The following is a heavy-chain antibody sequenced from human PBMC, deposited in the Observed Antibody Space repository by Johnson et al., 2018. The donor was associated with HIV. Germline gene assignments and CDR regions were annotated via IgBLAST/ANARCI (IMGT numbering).Heavy chain of an antibody. J-gene: IGHJ3*02. CDR1: GFTFDDYG. CDR2: INWNGGST. Sequence: VQLVESGGGVVQPGRSLRLSCAASGFTFDDYGMSWVRQAPGKGLEWVSGINWNGGSTGYGDSVKGRFTISRDNAKNSLYLQMKSLRAEDTAVYYCARVGANFDAFDIWGQGTMVTVSS. CDR3: ARVGANFDAFDI. D-gene: IGHD4/OR15-4a*01. V-gene: IGHV3-20*04.